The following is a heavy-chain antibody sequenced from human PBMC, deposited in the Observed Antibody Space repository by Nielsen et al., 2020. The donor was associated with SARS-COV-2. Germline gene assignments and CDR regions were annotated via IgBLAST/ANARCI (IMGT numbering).Heavy chain of an antibody. Sequence: GESLKISCAASGFTFSSYGMNWVRQAPGKGLEWVAVIWYDGSNKYYADSVKGRFTISRDNSKTTLYLQMNSLRAEDTAVYYCARDDYSYYYGMDVWGQGTTVTVSS. J-gene: IGHJ6*02. CDR1: GFTFSSYG. CDR3: ARDDYSYYYGMDV. CDR2: IWYDGSNK. V-gene: IGHV3-33*08.